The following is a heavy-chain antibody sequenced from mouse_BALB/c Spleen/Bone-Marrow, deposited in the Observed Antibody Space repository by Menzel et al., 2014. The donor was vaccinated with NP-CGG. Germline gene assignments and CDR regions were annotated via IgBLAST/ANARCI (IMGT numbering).Heavy chain of an antibody. J-gene: IGHJ2*01. CDR3: AIEGYYDY. V-gene: IGHV5-17*02. Sequence: EVMLVEAGGGVVQPGGSRKLSCAASGFTFSSFGMHWVRQAPEKGLEWVAYISSGSSTIYYADTVKGRFTISRDNPKNTLFLQMTSLRSEDTAMYYCAIEGYYDYWGQGTTPTVSS. CDR2: ISSGSSTI. D-gene: IGHD2-3*01. CDR1: GFTFSSFG.